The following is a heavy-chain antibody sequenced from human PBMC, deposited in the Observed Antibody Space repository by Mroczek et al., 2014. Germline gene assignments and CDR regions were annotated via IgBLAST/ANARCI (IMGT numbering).Heavy chain of an antibody. V-gene: IGHV4-59*01. CDR1: GGSISSYY. J-gene: IGHJ5*02. Sequence: QVQLQQWGPGLVKPSETLSLTCTVSGGSISSYYWSWIRQPPGKGLEWIGYIYYSGSTNYNPSLKSRVTISVDTSKNQFSLKLSSVTAADTAVYYCARDADSRGGYCSSTSCYKPRFDPWGQGTLVTVSS. CDR2: IYYSGST. CDR3: ARDADSRGGYCSSTSCYKPRFDP. D-gene: IGHD2-2*01.